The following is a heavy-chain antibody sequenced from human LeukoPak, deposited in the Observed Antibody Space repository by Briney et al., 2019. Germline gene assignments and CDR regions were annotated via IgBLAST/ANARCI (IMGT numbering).Heavy chain of an antibody. CDR2: TYTAGNT. D-gene: IGHD3-10*01. V-gene: IGHV3-53*01. Sequence: GSLRLSCAASGFNVNTNYMTWVRQSPGKGLECISVTYTAGNTNYADSVKGRFTISRDNAKNTLYLQMNSLRAEDTAMYYCARDAYYYASDSWGRGTLVTVSS. CDR3: ARDAYYYASDS. J-gene: IGHJ4*02. CDR1: GFNVNTNY.